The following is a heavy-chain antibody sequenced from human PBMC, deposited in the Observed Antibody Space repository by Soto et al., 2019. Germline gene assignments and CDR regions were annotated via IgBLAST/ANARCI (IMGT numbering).Heavy chain of an antibody. J-gene: IGHJ1*01. Sequence: QMQLVQSGPEVKKPGTSVKVSCKASGFTFTNSAMQWVRQARGQRPEWIGWIVLGSGNTNYAQRFQERVTITRDVSTSTAYMEPSSLRSEDTAVYYCAARISGGSYSYWGQGTLVTVSS. CDR2: IVLGSGNT. CDR1: GFTFTNSA. CDR3: AARISGGSYSY. D-gene: IGHD1-26*01. V-gene: IGHV1-58*02.